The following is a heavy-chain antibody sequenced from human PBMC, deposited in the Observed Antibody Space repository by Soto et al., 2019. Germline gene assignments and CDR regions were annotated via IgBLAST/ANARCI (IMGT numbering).Heavy chain of an antibody. Sequence: PSETLSLTCAVSGGSISSGGYSWSWIRQPPGKGLEWIGYIYHSGSTYYNPSLKSRVTISVDRSKNQFSLKLSSVTAADTAVYYCARGRRYPDYWGQGTLVTVS. J-gene: IGHJ4*02. CDR2: IYHSGST. V-gene: IGHV4-30-2*01. D-gene: IGHD2-2*02. CDR1: GGSISSGGYS. CDR3: ARGRRYPDY.